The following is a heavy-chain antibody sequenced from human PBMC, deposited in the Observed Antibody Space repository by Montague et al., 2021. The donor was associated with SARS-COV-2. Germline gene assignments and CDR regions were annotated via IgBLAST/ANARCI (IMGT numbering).Heavy chain of an antibody. CDR2: INHSGST. Sequence: SETLSLTCAVYGGSFSGYYWSWIRQPPGKGLEWIGEINHSGSTNYNPSLKSRVTISVDTSKNQFSLKLSSVTAADTAVYYCARLTLGYCSSTSCYSDWLDPWGQGTLVTVSS. V-gene: IGHV4-34*01. CDR3: ARLTLGYCSSTSCYSDWLDP. J-gene: IGHJ5*02. CDR1: GGSFSGYY. D-gene: IGHD2-2*02.